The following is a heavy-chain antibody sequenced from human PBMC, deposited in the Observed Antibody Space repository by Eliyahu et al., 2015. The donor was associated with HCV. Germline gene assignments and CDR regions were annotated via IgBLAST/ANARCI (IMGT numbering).Heavy chain of an antibody. CDR3: TKDFRRADFLVGAFDV. CDR2: INWDATSR. Sequence: EPQLVESGGGLVQPGRSLRXXCATSGFTFDNFGMPWVRQTPGKGLEWVAGINWDATSRDYADSVKGRFTISRDSAKTSLYLQMNSLTSKDTALYYCTKDFRRADFLVGAFDVWGQGTMVTVSS. D-gene: IGHD3-3*01. CDR1: GFTFDNFG. V-gene: IGHV3-9*01. J-gene: IGHJ3*01.